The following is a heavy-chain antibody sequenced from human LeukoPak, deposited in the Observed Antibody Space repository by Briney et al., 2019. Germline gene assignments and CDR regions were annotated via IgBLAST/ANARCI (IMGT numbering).Heavy chain of an antibody. V-gene: IGHV3-33*01. D-gene: IGHD5-24*01. CDR2: IWYDGSNK. Sequence: GGSLRLSCAASGFTFSSYGMHWVRQAPGKGLEWVAVIWYDGSNKYYADSVKGRFTISRDNSKNTLYLQMNSLRAEDTAVYYCARGPRRDGYKDAFDIWGQGTMVTVSS. CDR1: GFTFSSYG. J-gene: IGHJ3*02. CDR3: ARGPRRDGYKDAFDI.